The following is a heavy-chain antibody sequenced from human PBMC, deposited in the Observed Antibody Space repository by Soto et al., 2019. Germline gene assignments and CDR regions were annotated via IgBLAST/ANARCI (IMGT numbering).Heavy chain of an antibody. CDR3: AKSVARSIAAMDV. J-gene: IGHJ6*02. D-gene: IGHD6-6*01. V-gene: IGHV4-39*01. CDR2: IYYTGST. Sequence: PSETLSLTCTVSGGSISSDGYYWGWIRHPPGKGPEWIGTIYYTGSTDYNPSLKSRVTVSVDTSKNQFSLKLSSMTAADTAVYYCAKSVARSIAAMDVWGQGTTVTVSS. CDR1: GGSISSDGYY.